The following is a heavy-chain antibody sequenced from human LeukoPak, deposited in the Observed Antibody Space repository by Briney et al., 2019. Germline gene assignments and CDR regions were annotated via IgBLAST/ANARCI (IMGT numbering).Heavy chain of an antibody. J-gene: IGHJ3*02. Sequence: GASVKVSCKAFGYTFTGYYMHWVRQAPGQGLEWMGWINPNSGVTKYAQKFRARVTMTRDTSISTAYIEVNRLRSDDTAVYYCARQGGTMIAVVTVALDIWGQGTMVTVSS. CDR2: INPNSGVT. CDR1: GYTFTGYY. CDR3: ARQGGTMIAVVTVALDI. V-gene: IGHV1-2*02. D-gene: IGHD3-22*01.